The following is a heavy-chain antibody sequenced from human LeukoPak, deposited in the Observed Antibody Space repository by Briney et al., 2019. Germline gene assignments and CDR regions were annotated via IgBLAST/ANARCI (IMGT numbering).Heavy chain of an antibody. CDR2: ISYDGSNK. V-gene: IGHV3-30*18. J-gene: IGHJ4*02. CDR3: AKDKQWLILDS. CDR1: GFTFSSYG. Sequence: GGSLRLSCAASGFTFSSYGMHWVRQAPGKGLEWVAVISYDGSNKYYADSVKGRFTISRDNSKNTLYLQMNSLRAEDTAVYYCAKDKQWLILDSWGPETLVTVSS. D-gene: IGHD6-19*01.